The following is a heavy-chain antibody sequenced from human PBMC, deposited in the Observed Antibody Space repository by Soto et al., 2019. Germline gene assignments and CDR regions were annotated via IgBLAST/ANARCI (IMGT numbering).Heavy chain of an antibody. CDR2: ISSNGITT. CDR3: AISIPARFDP. CDR1: GFTLSNYA. V-gene: IGHV3-23*01. Sequence: QLLESGGGLVQPGGSLRLSCAASGFTLSNYAMSWVRQAPGKGLEWVSHISSNGITTYYSDSVKGRFTISRDNSKDTVYLQMNTLRADDTAVYYCAISIPARFDPRGQGTLVTVSS. J-gene: IGHJ5*02. D-gene: IGHD2-21*01.